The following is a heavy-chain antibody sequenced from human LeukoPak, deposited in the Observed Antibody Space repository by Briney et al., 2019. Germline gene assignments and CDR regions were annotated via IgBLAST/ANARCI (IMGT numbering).Heavy chain of an antibody. D-gene: IGHD5-24*01. J-gene: IGHJ4*02. Sequence: SQTLSLTCAISGDSVSTNSVAWNWIRQSPSRGLEWLGRTSYRSKWYNDYAVPVKSRITITPDTSKNQFSLQLNSVTPEDTAVYYCAREAEITRFDYWGQGTLVTVSS. CDR2: TSYRSKWYN. V-gene: IGHV6-1*01. CDR1: GDSVSTNSVA. CDR3: AREAEITRFDY.